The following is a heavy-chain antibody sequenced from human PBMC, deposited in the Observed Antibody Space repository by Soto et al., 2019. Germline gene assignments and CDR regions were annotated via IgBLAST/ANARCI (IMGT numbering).Heavy chain of an antibody. J-gene: IGHJ5*02. CDR1: GYTFASYG. V-gene: IGHV1-18*01. CDR2: ISAYNGNT. Sequence: ASVKVSCKASGYTFASYGISWVRQAPGQGLEWMGWISAYNGNTNYAQKLQGRVTMTTDTSTSTAYMELRSLRSDDTAVYYCARDQNYYGSGSPSKFDPWGQGTLVTVS. CDR3: ARDQNYYGSGSPSKFDP. D-gene: IGHD3-10*01.